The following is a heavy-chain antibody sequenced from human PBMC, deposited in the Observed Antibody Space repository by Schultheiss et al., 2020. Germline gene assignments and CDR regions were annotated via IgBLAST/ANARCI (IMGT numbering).Heavy chain of an antibody. Sequence: GGSLRLSCAASGFTFSSYSMNWVRQAPGKGLEWVAVISYDGSNKYYADSVKGRFTISRDNSKNTLYLQMSSLRAEDTAVYYCARDTDSSGKLYYYYGMDVWGQGTTVTVSS. CDR3: ARDTDSSGKLYYYYGMDV. V-gene: IGHV3-30*03. J-gene: IGHJ6*02. D-gene: IGHD3-22*01. CDR2: ISYDGSNK. CDR1: GFTFSSYS.